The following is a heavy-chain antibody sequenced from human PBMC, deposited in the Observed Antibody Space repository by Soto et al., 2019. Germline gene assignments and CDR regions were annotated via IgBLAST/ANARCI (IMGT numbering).Heavy chain of an antibody. D-gene: IGHD3-22*01. CDR3: AKGTSKITMIVVVTVDY. CDR1: GFTFSSYA. V-gene: IGHV3-23*01. J-gene: IGHJ4*02. Sequence: GGSLRLSCAASGFTFSSYAMSWVRQAPGKGLEWVSAFSGSGGTTYYADSVKGRFTISRDNSKNTLYLQMNSLRAEDTAVYYCAKGTSKITMIVVVTVDYWGQGTLVTVS. CDR2: FSGSGGTT.